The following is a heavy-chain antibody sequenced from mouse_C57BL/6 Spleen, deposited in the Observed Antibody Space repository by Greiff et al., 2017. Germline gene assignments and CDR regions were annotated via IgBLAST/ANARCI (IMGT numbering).Heavy chain of an antibody. CDR2: FYPGSGST. CDR3: ARWSRGSSLYYYAMDY. Sequence: QVQLQQPGAELVKPGASVKMSCKASGYTFTSYWITWVKQRPGQGLEWIGDFYPGSGSTNYNEKFKSKATLTVDTSSSTAYMQLSSLTSEDSAVYYCARWSRGSSLYYYAMDYWGQGTSVTVSS. CDR1: GYTFTSYW. V-gene: IGHV1-55*01. J-gene: IGHJ4*01. D-gene: IGHD1-1*01.